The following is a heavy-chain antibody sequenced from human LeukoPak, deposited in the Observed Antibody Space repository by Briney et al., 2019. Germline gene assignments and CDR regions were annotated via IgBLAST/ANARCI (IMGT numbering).Heavy chain of an antibody. CDR1: GFTFSRVT. Sequence: GGSLRLSCAASGFTFSRVTMHWVRQAPGKGLEWVALISYDGGNKYYADSVKGRFTISRDNSKNTLYLQMNSLRAEDTAVYYCARDSTGTTSPYYMDVWGKGTTVTVSS. V-gene: IGHV3-30*04. CDR3: ARDSTGTTSPYYMDV. D-gene: IGHD1-1*01. J-gene: IGHJ6*03. CDR2: ISYDGGNK.